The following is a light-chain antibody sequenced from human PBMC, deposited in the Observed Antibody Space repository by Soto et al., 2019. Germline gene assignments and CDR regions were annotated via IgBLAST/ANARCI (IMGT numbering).Light chain of an antibody. J-gene: IGKJ5*01. Sequence: EVVLTQSPATLSVSPGDTVTLSCRARQSVSTFLAWYQHRPGQAPRPLIYDTFERATGDPDRFSGGGSGTDFTLTIISLEPEDFAVYYCQQRVRWPMPFGQVTRLELK. CDR1: QSVSTF. CDR2: DTF. V-gene: IGKV3-11*01. CDR3: QQRVRWPMP.